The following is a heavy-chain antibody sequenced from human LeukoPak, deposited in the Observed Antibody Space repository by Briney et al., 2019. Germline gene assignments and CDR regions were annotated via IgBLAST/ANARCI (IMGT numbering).Heavy chain of an antibody. CDR3: VKDRTVAGTDARYYFDS. CDR2: IWFDGRQT. D-gene: IGHD6-19*01. Sequence: PGGSLTLSCAASGFSFSQYAMHRVRQAPGKGLEWVAVIWFDGRQTFYADSVKGRFTISRDNSKNTLYLQMNSLRAEDTAFYYCVKDRTVAGTDARYYFDSWGQGALVTVSS. V-gene: IGHV3-33*06. CDR1: GFSFSQYA. J-gene: IGHJ4*02.